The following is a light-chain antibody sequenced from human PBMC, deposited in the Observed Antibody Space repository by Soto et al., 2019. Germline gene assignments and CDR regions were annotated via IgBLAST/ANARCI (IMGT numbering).Light chain of an antibody. J-gene: IGKJ4*01. CDR1: QGIGSY. CDR2: AAS. CDR3: QQYYSYLPLT. Sequence: DIPLTPSPSFLSASFRDRVTIPFRASQGIGSYLAWYQQKPGKAPRLLIYAASTLQSGVPSRFSGSGSDTEFTLTIRCLQSEDFATYYCQQYYSYLPLTFGGGTKGDIK. V-gene: IGKV1-9*01.